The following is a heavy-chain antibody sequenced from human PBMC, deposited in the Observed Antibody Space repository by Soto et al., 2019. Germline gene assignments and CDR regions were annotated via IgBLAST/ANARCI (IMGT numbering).Heavy chain of an antibody. J-gene: IGHJ4*02. V-gene: IGHV3-64D*08. Sequence: GGSLRLSCSASGFTFSSYGMHWVRQAPGRGLEYVSGIISTGETTYYADSVKGRFTISRDNSKKTLSLQMSSLTVEDTALYYCVKVNKFGGRHDPPIFDFWGQGTLVTVSS. CDR2: IISTGETT. D-gene: IGHD1-26*01. CDR1: GFTFSSYG. CDR3: VKVNKFGGRHDPPIFDF.